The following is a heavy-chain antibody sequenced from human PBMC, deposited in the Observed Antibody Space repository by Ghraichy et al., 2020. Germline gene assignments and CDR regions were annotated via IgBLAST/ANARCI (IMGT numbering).Heavy chain of an antibody. D-gene: IGHD3-10*01. V-gene: IGHV4-34*01. CDR1: GGSFSGYY. J-gene: IGHJ4*02. CDR3: ARAKFRPGYYYGSGSYLGYFDY. Sequence: SETLSLTCAVYGGSFSGYYWSWIRQPPGKGLEWIGEINHSGSTNYNPSLKSRVTISVDTSKNQFSLKLSSVTAADTAVYYCARAKFRPGYYYGSGSYLGYFDYWGQGTLVTVSP. CDR2: INHSGST.